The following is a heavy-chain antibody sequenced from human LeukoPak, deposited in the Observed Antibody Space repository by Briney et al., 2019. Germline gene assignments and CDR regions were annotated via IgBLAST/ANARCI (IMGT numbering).Heavy chain of an antibody. CDR3: ARLIPGTTGLRKNYFDY. Sequence: SETLSLTCTVSGDSISSSYWNWIRQTPGKGLEWIGYISASGNTNYNPSLKSRIIISVDMSKNQFSLKLSSVSAADTAVYYCARLIPGTTGLRKNYFDYWGQGTLVTVSS. CDR2: ISASGNT. V-gene: IGHV4-4*09. CDR1: GDSISSSY. J-gene: IGHJ4*02. D-gene: IGHD1-20*01.